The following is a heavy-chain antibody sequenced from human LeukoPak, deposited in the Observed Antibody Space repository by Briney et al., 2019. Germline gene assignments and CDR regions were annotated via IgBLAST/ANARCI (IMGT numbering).Heavy chain of an antibody. D-gene: IGHD5-12*01. J-gene: IGHJ1*01. Sequence: PGGSLRLSCVTSGFTFSGYWMHWVRQGPEKGLELVSRIDNDGHGIIYADSVKGRFTISRDNAKNSLYLQMNSLRAEDTAVYYCARGYSGYSYFQHWGQGTLVTVSS. CDR3: ARGYSGYSYFQH. CDR1: GFTFSGYW. V-gene: IGHV3-74*01. CDR2: IDNDGHGI.